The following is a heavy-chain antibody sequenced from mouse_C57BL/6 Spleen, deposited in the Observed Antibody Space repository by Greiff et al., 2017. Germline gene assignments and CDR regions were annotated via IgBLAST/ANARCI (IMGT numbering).Heavy chain of an antibody. CDR2: INPYNGGT. CDR1: GYTFTDYY. V-gene: IGHV1-19*01. J-gene: IGHJ2*01. D-gene: IGHD2-3*01. Sequence: EVQLQESGPVLVKPGASVKMSCKASGYTFTDYYMNWVKQSHGKSLEWIGVINPYNGGTSYNQKFKGKATLTVDKSSSTAYMELNSLTSEDAAVYYCARDGYCDYWSQGTTLTVSS. CDR3: ARDGYCDY.